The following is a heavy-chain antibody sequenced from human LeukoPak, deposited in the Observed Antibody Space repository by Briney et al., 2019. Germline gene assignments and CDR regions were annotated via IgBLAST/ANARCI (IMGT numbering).Heavy chain of an antibody. CDR2: ISSSNSYI. V-gene: IGHV3-21*01. CDR1: GFTFSSYS. CDR3: ARGYSNYGYAFDI. Sequence: GGSLRLSCAASGFTFSSYSMNWVRQAPGKGLEWVSSISSSNSYIYYADSVKGRFTISRDNAKNSLYLQMNSLRAEDTAVYYCARGYSNYGYAFDIWGQGTMVTVSS. J-gene: IGHJ3*02. D-gene: IGHD4-11*01.